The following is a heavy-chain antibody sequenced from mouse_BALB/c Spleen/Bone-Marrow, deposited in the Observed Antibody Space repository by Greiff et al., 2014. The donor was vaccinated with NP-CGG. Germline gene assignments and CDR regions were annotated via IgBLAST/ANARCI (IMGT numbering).Heavy chain of an antibody. CDR3: ARPLDYYCSSPLYAIDY. CDR2: ISSGGGST. CDR1: GFAFSSYD. Sequence: VQLQQSGGGLVKPGGSLKLSCAASGFAFSSYDMSWVRQTPEKRLEWVAYISSGGGSTYYPDNVKGRFTFSADNATNTLYLQMSSLKSKDTAMYYCARPLDYYCSSPLYAIDYWGQGTTVTVSS. D-gene: IGHD1-1*01. V-gene: IGHV5-12-1*01. J-gene: IGHJ4*01.